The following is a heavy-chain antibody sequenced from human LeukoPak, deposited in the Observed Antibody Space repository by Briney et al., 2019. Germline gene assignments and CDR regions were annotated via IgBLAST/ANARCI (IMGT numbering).Heavy chain of an antibody. CDR3: ARLDGETGFDY. V-gene: IGHV1-18*01. CDR2: ISAYNGNT. CDR1: GYTFTSYG. J-gene: IGHJ4*02. Sequence: GASVTVSFTSSGYTFTSYGISWVRQAPGQGREWMGWISAYNGNTNYAQKLQGRVTMTTDTSTSTAYMELRSLRSDDTAVYYCARLDGETGFDYWGQGTLVTVSS. D-gene: IGHD4-17*01.